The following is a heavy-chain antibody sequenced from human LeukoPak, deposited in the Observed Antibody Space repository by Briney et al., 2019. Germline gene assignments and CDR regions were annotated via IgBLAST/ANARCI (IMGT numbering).Heavy chain of an antibody. V-gene: IGHV3-23*01. CDR2: ISGSDGST. CDR3: AKPRGEEWLVGLYDAFDI. J-gene: IGHJ3*02. CDR1: GFTFSSYA. Sequence: GGSLRLSCAASGFTFSSYAMSWVRQAPGKGLEWVSVISGSDGSTYYADSVKGRFTISRDNSKNTLYLQMNSLKAEDTAVFYCAKPRGEEWLVGLYDAFDIWGQGTMVTVSS. D-gene: IGHD6-19*01.